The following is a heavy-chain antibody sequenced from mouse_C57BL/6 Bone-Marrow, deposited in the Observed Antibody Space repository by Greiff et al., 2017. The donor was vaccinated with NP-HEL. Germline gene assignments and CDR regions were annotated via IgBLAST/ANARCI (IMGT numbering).Heavy chain of an antibody. Sequence: VQLLQPGAELVKPGDSVKLSCKASGYTFTSYWMTWVKQRPGQGLEWIGEIDPSHSYTKYNQKFKGKATLTVDTSSSTAYLQLSSLTSEDSSVYSCARHGSSPFAYWGQGTLVTVSA. CDR3: ARHGSSPFAY. CDR1: GYTFTSYW. D-gene: IGHD1-1*01. J-gene: IGHJ3*01. V-gene: IGHV1-50*01. CDR2: IDPSHSYT.